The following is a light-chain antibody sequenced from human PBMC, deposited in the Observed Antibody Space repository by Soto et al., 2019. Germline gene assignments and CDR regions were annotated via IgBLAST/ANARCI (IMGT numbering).Light chain of an antibody. J-gene: IGKJ3*01. Sequence: EIVMTQSPATLSVSPGERATLSCRASQSVSSNLAWYQQKPGQAPRLLIYGASTRATGIPASFSGSGSGTEFTLTMASLQSEDFAVYYCQQYNNWPGFGPGTKVDIK. CDR3: QQYNNWPG. V-gene: IGKV3-15*01. CDR2: GAS. CDR1: QSVSSN.